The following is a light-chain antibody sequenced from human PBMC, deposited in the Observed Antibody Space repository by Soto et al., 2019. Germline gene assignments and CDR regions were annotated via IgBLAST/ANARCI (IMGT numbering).Light chain of an antibody. V-gene: IGLV1-40*01. CDR3: QSYDSNLVGLV. CDR2: GNN. J-gene: IGLJ3*02. Sequence: QSVLTQPPSGSGAPVQRVTISCTGTNSNIGADYGVQWYQQFPGTAPKLLIYGNNNRPSGVSDRFSGSKSATSASLAITGLQPGDEAEYYCQSYDSNLVGLVFGAGTKLTVL. CDR1: NSNIGADYG.